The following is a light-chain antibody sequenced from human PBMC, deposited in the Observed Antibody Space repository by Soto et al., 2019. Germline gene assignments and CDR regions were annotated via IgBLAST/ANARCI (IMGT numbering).Light chain of an antibody. CDR3: QHFRA. J-gene: IGKJ5*01. Sequence: EIVLTQSPGTLSLSPGERATLSCRASQSVSSSFLAWYQQKRGQPPRLLIYGASNRATGIPDRFSGSGSGTDFTLTLSRVEPDDFAVYYCQHFRAFGQGTRWRL. V-gene: IGKV3-20*01. CDR2: GAS. CDR1: QSVSSSF.